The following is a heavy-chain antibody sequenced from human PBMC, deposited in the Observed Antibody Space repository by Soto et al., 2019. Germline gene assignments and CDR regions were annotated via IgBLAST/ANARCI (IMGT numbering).Heavy chain of an antibody. D-gene: IGHD3-22*01. Sequence: HGESLKISCQGSGYSFSNYWIGWMRQMPGKGLEWMGVIYPGDSDTRYNPSFQGQVTISADKSIGIAYLQWSSLKASDTAMYYCARRFDSSAYYGLWGQGTLVTVSS. J-gene: IGHJ4*02. V-gene: IGHV5-51*01. CDR2: IYPGDSDT. CDR1: GYSFSNYW. CDR3: ARRFDSSAYYGL.